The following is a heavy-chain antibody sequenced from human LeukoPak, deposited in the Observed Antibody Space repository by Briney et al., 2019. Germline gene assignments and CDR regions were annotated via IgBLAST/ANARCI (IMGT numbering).Heavy chain of an antibody. CDR3: ATFCGGDCSLPNDY. J-gene: IGHJ4*02. D-gene: IGHD2-21*02. Sequence: GGSLRLSCAASGFNVSGNYMSWVRQAPGKGLEWVANIKQDGSEKYYVDSVKGRFTISRDNAKNSLYLQMNTLRAEDTAVYYCATFCGGDCSLPNDYWGQGTLVTVSS. CDR1: GFNVSGNY. CDR2: IKQDGSEK. V-gene: IGHV3-7*01.